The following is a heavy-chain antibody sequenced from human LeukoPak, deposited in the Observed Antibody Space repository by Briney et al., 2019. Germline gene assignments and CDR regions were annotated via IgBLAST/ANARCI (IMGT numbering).Heavy chain of an antibody. CDR3: ARDRQRLDY. D-gene: IGHD1-1*01. CDR2: ISDRADST. CDR1: GFRFSSFA. Sequence: GGSLRLSCAASGFRFSSFAMTWVRQAPGKGLEWVSSISDRADSTYYADSVKGRFTISRDNSEDTLYLQMNSLRAEDTAVYYCARDRQRLDYWGQGTLVTVSS. V-gene: IGHV3-23*01. J-gene: IGHJ4*02.